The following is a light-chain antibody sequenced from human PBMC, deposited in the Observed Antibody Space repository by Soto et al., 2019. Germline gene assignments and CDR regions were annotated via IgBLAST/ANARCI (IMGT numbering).Light chain of an antibody. Sequence: QSVLTQPASVSGSPGQSITISCTGTSSDVGGYNYVSWYQQYPGKAPKVMIYEVTNRPSGVSNRFSGSKSGNTASLTISGLQAEDEADYYCQSYDSSLSDVVFGGGTKVTVL. J-gene: IGLJ2*01. V-gene: IGLV2-14*01. CDR1: SSDVGGYNY. CDR3: QSYDSSLSDVV. CDR2: EVT.